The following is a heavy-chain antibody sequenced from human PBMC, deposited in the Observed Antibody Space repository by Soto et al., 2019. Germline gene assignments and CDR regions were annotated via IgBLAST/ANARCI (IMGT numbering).Heavy chain of an antibody. Sequence: QVQLVQSGAEVKKPGSSVKVSCKASGGTFSSYAISWVRQAPGQGLERMGGIIPIFGTANYAQKFQGRVTITADESTSTAYMELSSLRSEDTAVYYCARALPNYDSSGYYYYYYGMDVWGQGTTVTVSS. J-gene: IGHJ6*02. CDR3: ARALPNYDSSGYYYYYYGMDV. D-gene: IGHD3-22*01. V-gene: IGHV1-69*01. CDR1: GGTFSSYA. CDR2: IIPIFGTA.